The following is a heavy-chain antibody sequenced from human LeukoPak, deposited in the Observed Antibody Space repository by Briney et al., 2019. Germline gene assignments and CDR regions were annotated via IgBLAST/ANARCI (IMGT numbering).Heavy chain of an antibody. CDR2: IFPIFGTA. J-gene: IGHJ6*03. V-gene: IGHV1-69*13. D-gene: IGHD3-3*01. CDR1: GGTFSSYA. CDR3: ARSTRVLRFLECLSYYYMDV. Sequence: SVKVSCKGSGGTFSSYAISWVRQAPGQGLEWMGGIFPIFGTANYAQKFQGRVTITADESTSTAYMELSSLRSEDTAVYYCARSTRVLRFLECLSYYYMDVWGKGTTVTVSS.